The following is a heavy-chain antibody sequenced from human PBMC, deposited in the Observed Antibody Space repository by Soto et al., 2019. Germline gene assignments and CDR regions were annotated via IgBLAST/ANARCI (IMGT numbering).Heavy chain of an antibody. CDR1: GASVISTKW. V-gene: IGHV4-4*02. CDR3: ARHLRLLWFGELALDGMDV. Sequence: SETLSLTCAVSGASVISTKWWSWVRQSPGEGLEWIGEIHHSETTNYNPSLESRVTISIDKSKNQFSLKLSSVTAADTAVYYCARHLRLLWFGELALDGMDVWGQGTTVTVSS. J-gene: IGHJ6*02. CDR2: IHHSETT. D-gene: IGHD3-10*01.